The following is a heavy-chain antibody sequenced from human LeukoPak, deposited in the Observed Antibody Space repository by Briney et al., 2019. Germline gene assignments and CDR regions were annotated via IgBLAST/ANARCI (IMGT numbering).Heavy chain of an antibody. J-gene: IGHJ4*02. CDR1: GYSISSGYY. V-gene: IGHV4-38-2*01. CDR2: IYHSGST. Sequence: SGTLSLTCAVSGYSISSGYYWGWIRQPPGKGLEWIGSIYHSGSTYYNPSLKSRVTISVDTSKNQFSLKLSSVTAADMAVYYCARVRGSGSYKNFDYWGQGTLVTVSS. D-gene: IGHD3-10*01. CDR3: ARVRGSGSYKNFDY.